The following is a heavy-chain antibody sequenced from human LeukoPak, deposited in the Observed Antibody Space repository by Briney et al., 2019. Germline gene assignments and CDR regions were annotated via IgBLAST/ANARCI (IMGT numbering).Heavy chain of an antibody. Sequence: PSETLSLTCTVPGGSISSSSYYWGSFRQPPGKGLEWLGSIYYSGSTYYNPSLKSRVTISVDTSKNQFSLKLSSVTAADTAVYYCARQPDGDYLDYWGQGTLVTDSS. CDR2: IYYSGST. J-gene: IGHJ4*02. CDR3: ARQPDGDYLDY. CDR1: GGSISSSSYY. V-gene: IGHV4-39*01. D-gene: IGHD4-17*01.